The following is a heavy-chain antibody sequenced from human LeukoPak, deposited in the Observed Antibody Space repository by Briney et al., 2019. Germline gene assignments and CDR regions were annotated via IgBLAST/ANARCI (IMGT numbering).Heavy chain of an antibody. CDR3: ARGPMSRYNWNSPPIGWFDP. Sequence: SETLSLTCAVYGGSFSGYYWSWIRQPPGKGLEWIGEINHSGSTYYNPSLKSRVTISVDTSKNQFSLKLSSVTAADTAVYYCARGPMSRYNWNSPPIGWFDPWGQGTLVTVSS. CDR1: GGSFSGYY. V-gene: IGHV4-34*01. CDR2: INHSGST. J-gene: IGHJ5*02. D-gene: IGHD1-7*01.